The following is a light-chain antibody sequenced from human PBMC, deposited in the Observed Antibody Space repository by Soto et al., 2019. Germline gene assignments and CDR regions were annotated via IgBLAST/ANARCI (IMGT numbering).Light chain of an antibody. V-gene: IGKV1-5*03. Sequence: DIQMTQSPSTLSASVGDRVTITCRASQTINNWLAWYQQKPGKAPKLLIYKASSLESGVPSRLSGSGSGTEFTLTISSLQPDDFASYYCQQYNSYGTATFGQGTKVEIK. CDR3: QQYNSYGTAT. CDR1: QTINNW. J-gene: IGKJ1*01. CDR2: KAS.